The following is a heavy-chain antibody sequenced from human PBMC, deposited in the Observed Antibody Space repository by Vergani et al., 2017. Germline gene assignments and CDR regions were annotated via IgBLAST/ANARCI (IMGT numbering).Heavy chain of an antibody. V-gene: IGHV3-23*03. D-gene: IGHD6-6*01. CDR3: AKDPLGAFDI. CDR2: IYSGGSST. CDR1: GFTFSSYA. Sequence: EVQLLESEGGLVQPGGSLRLSCAASGFTFSSYAMSWVRQAPGKGLEWVSVIYSGGSSTYYADSVKGRFTISRDNSKNTLYLQMNSLRAEDTAVYYCAKDPLGAFDIWGQGTMVTVSS. J-gene: IGHJ3*02.